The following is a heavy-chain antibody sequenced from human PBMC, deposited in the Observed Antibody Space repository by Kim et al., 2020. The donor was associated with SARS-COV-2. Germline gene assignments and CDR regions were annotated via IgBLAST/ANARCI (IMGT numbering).Heavy chain of an antibody. V-gene: IGHV1-69*13. J-gene: IGHJ3*01. CDR2: IIPIFGTA. Sequence: SVKVSCKASGGTFSSYAISWVRQAPGQGLEWMGGIIPIFGTANYAQKFQGRVTITADESTSTAYMELSSLRSEDTAVYYCASPGIAVAGSNGSMDWGQGTMVTVSS. CDR1: GGTFSSYA. D-gene: IGHD6-19*01. CDR3: ASPGIAVAGSNGSMD.